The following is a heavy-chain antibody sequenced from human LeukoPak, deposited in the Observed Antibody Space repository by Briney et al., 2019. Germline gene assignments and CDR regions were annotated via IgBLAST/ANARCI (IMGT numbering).Heavy chain of an antibody. CDR3: ARGLRFLEWTPYYYYYYMDV. V-gene: IGHV1-8*01. J-gene: IGHJ6*03. CDR1: GYTFTSSD. CDR2: MNPNSGNT. D-gene: IGHD3-3*01. Sequence: ASVKVSCKASGYTFTSSDINWVRQATGQGLEWMGWMNPNSGNTGYAQKFQGRVTMTRNTSISTAYMELSSLRSEDTAVYYCARGLRFLEWTPYYYYYYMDVWGKGTTVTVSS.